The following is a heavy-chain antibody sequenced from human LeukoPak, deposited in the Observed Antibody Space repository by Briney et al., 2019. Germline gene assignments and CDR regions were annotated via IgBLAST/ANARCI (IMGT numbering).Heavy chain of an antibody. CDR1: GYTFSTYW. CDR3: TRRRVTYSNSSGRSRYYFDY. V-gene: IGHV5-51*01. Sequence: GESLEISCKASGYTFSTYWIAWVRQMPGKGLEWMGIIYPGDSDRRYSPSFQGQVTMSADKSISTAYLQWSSLKASDTAMYFCTRRRVTYSNSSGRSRYYFDYWGQGTLVTVSS. D-gene: IGHD6-6*01. J-gene: IGHJ4*02. CDR2: IYPGDSDR.